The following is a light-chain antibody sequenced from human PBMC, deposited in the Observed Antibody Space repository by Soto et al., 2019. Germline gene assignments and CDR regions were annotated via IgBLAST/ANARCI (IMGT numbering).Light chain of an antibody. J-gene: IGLJ3*02. Sequence: QSVLTQPPSMSGAPGQRVTISCTGSSSNIGAGYDVHWYQLLPGTAPKLLIYGNTNRPSWVPDRFSGSKSGTTASLAITGLRAEDEADYYCQSHDSSLNSWVFGGGTKLTVL. CDR3: QSHDSSLNSWV. CDR1: SSNIGAGYD. CDR2: GNT. V-gene: IGLV1-40*01.